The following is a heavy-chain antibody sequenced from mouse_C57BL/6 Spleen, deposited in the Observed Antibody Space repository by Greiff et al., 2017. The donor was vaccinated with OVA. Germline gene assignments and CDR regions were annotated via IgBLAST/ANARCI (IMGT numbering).Heavy chain of an antibody. V-gene: IGHV1-26*01. J-gene: IGHJ3*01. CDR3: ARGEWDGYYVAY. CDR1: GYTFTDYY. Sequence: EVQLQQSGPELVKPGASVKISCKASGYTFTDYYMNWVKQSHGKSLEWIGDINPNNGGTSYNQKFKGKATLTVDTSSSTAYMELRSLTSEDSAVYYCARGEWDGYYVAYWGQGTLVTVSA. CDR2: INPNNGGT. D-gene: IGHD2-3*01.